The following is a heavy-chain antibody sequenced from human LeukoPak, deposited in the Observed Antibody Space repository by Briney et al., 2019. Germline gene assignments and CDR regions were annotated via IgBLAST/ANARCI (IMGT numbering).Heavy chain of an antibody. V-gene: IGHV4-59*01. CDR3: AREDYGDYNGPAGD. CDR1: GGSISSYY. D-gene: IGHD4-17*01. Sequence: YPSETLSLTCTVSGGSISSYYWSWIRQPPGKGLEWIGYIYYSGSTNYNPSLKSRVTISVDTSKNQFSLKLSSVTAADTAVYYCAREDYGDYNGPAGDWGQGTLVTVSS. J-gene: IGHJ4*02. CDR2: IYYSGST.